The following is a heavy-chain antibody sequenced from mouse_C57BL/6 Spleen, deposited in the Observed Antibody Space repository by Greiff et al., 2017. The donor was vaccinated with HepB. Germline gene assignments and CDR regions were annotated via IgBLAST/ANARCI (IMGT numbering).Heavy chain of an antibody. D-gene: IGHD2-3*01. Sequence: QVQLQQSGAELVRPGASVTLSCKASGYTFTDYEMHWVKQTPVHGLEWIGAIDPETGGTAYNQKFKGKAILTADKSSSTAYMELRSLTSEDSAVYYCTRFYDGYGYYAMDYWGQGTSVTVSS. CDR3: TRFYDGYGYYAMDY. V-gene: IGHV1-15*01. CDR1: GYTFTDYE. CDR2: IDPETGGT. J-gene: IGHJ4*01.